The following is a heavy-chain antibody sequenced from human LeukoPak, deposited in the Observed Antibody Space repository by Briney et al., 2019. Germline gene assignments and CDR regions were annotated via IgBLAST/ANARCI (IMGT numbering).Heavy chain of an antibody. V-gene: IGHV1-69*04. Sequence: SVKVSCKASGGTFSSYAISWVRQAPGQGLEWMGRIIPIFGIANYAQKFQGRVTITADKSTSTAYMELSSLRSEDTAVYYCARDDGAAAGPSDYWGQGTLVTVSS. CDR1: GGTFSSYA. J-gene: IGHJ4*02. CDR2: IIPIFGIA. D-gene: IGHD6-13*01. CDR3: ARDDGAAAGPSDY.